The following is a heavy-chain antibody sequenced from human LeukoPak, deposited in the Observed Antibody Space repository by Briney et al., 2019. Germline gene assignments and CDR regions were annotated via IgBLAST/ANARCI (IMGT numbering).Heavy chain of an antibody. CDR2: ISSSSSYI. J-gene: IGHJ4*02. CDR3: ARLGYCSSTSCYDY. CDR1: GFTFDDYG. Sequence: GGSLRLSCAASGFTFDDYGMSWVRQAPGKGLEWVSSISSSSSYIYYADSVKGRFTISRDNAKNSLYLQMNSLRAEDTAVYYCARLGYCSSTSCYDYWGQGTLVTVSS. V-gene: IGHV3-21*01. D-gene: IGHD2-2*01.